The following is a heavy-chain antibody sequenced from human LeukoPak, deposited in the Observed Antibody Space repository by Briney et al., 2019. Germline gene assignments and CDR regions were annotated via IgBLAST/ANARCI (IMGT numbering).Heavy chain of an antibody. CDR2: IYYSGTT. CDR1: GGSISSSSYY. CDR3: ARGYSYGGSYFDY. D-gene: IGHD5-18*01. J-gene: IGHJ4*02. Sequence: PSETLSLTCTVSGGSISSSSYYWGWIRQPPGKGLEWIGTIYYSGTTYYNPSLTGRVTISVDASKNQFSLKLSSVTAADTAMYYCARGYSYGGSYFDYWGQGTLVTVSS. V-gene: IGHV4-39*01.